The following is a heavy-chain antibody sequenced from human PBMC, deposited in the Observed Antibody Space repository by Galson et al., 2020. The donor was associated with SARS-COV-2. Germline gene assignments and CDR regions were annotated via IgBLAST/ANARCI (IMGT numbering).Heavy chain of an antibody. CDR3: VKARVSGYYLDYYYADV. V-gene: IGHV3-64D*06. J-gene: IGHJ6*03. CDR1: GFTFSQYA. CDR2: ISRNGGSI. D-gene: IGHD3-3*01. Sequence: GGSLRLSCSAAGFTFSQYAMYWVRQAPGKGLEYVSAISRNGGSINYADSVKGRFTISRDNSKNTLYLQMKSLRAEDTAVYYCVKARVSGYYLDYYYADVWGKGTTVTVSS.